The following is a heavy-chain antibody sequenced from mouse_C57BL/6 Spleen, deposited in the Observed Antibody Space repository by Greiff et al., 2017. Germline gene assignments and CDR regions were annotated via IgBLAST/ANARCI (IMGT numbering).Heavy chain of an antibody. V-gene: IGHV3-1*01. D-gene: IGHD2-3*01. CDR3: ARKEDGYHYFDD. CDR2: ISYSGST. J-gene: IGHJ2*01. CDR1: GYSITSGYD. Sequence: VQLQQSGPGMVKPSQSLSLTCTVTGYSITSGYDWHWIRHFPGNKLEWMGYISYSGSTNYNPSLKSRISITHDTSKNHFFLKLNSVTTEDTATYYCARKEDGYHYFDDWGQGTTLTVSS.